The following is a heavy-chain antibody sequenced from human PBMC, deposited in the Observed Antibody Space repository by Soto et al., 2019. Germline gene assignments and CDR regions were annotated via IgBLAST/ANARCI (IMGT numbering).Heavy chain of an antibody. CDR1: GGSISSGGYY. Sequence: QVQLQESGPGLVKPSQTLSLTCTVSGGSISSGGYYWSWIRQHPGKGLEWIGYIYYSGSTYYNPSLKSRVTISVDTSKNQFSLKLSSVTAADTAVYYCARAVYYYDSSGYLHDAFDIWGQGTMVTVSS. CDR2: IYYSGST. V-gene: IGHV4-31*03. CDR3: ARAVYYYDSSGYLHDAFDI. D-gene: IGHD3-22*01. J-gene: IGHJ3*02.